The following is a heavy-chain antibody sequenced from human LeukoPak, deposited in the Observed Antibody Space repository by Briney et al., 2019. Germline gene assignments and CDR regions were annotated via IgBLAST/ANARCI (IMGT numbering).Heavy chain of an antibody. V-gene: IGHV3-9*01. D-gene: IGHD6-13*01. J-gene: IGHJ4*02. CDR3: ARVGSIAAAGTVDY. Sequence: GGSLRLSCAASGFTFDDYAMHWVRQAPGKGLEWVSGISWNSGSIGYADSVKGRFTISRDNAKNSLYLQMNSLRAEDTAVYYCARVGSIAAAGTVDYWGQGTLVTVSS. CDR2: ISWNSGSI. CDR1: GFTFDDYA.